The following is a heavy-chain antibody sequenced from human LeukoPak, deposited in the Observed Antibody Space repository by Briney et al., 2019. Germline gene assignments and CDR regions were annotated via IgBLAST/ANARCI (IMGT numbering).Heavy chain of an antibody. D-gene: IGHD6-19*01. Sequence: GGSLRLSCAASGFTFSLYAMIWVRQAPGKGLEWVSAITDSGGDTYYADSVKGRFTISRDNSKSTLYLQMNSLRAEDTAVYYCAKVMSSGWYFDYWGQGTLVTVSS. CDR2: ITDSGGDT. CDR1: GFTFSLYA. V-gene: IGHV3-23*01. CDR3: AKVMSSGWYFDY. J-gene: IGHJ4*02.